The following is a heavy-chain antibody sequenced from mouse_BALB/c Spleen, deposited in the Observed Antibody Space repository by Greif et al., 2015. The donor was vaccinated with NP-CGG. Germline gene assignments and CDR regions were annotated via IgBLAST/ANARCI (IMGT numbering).Heavy chain of an antibody. CDR2: ISSGGSYT. D-gene: IGHD1-1*01. V-gene: IGHV5-6-4*01. CDR3: TRERDLGPYGSSYPYFDY. Sequence: NLVESGGGLVKPGGSLKLSCAASGFTFSSYTMSWVRQTPEKRLEWVATISSGGSYTYYPDSVKGRFTISRDNAKSTLYLQMSSLKSEDTAMYYCTRERDLGPYGSSYPYFDYWGQGTTLTVSS. J-gene: IGHJ2*01. CDR1: GFTFSSYT.